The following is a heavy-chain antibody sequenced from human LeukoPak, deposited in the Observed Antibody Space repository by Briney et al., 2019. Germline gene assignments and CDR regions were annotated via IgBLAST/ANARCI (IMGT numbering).Heavy chain of an antibody. CDR3: ARAYDSSGYDPDY. J-gene: IGHJ4*02. CDR1: GYTFTSYD. Sequence: ASVKVSCKASGYTFTSYDINWVRQATGQGLEWMGWMNPNSGNTGYVQKLQGRVTMTRNTSISTAYMELSSLRSEDTAVYYCARAYDSSGYDPDYWGQGTLVTVSS. V-gene: IGHV1-8*01. CDR2: MNPNSGNT. D-gene: IGHD3-22*01.